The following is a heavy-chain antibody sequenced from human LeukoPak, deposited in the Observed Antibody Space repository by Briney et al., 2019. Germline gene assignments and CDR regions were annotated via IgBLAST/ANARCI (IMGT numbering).Heavy chain of an antibody. Sequence: ASVKVSCKASGYTFTSYDINWVRQATGQGLEWMGWMNPNSGNTGYAQKFQGRVTMTRNTSISTAYMELSSLRSEDTAVYYCARVMFGSESYRGSRKGSRPDKYYFDYWGQGTLVTVSS. D-gene: IGHD3-10*01. V-gene: IGHV1-8*01. J-gene: IGHJ4*02. CDR2: MNPNSGNT. CDR1: GYTFTSYD. CDR3: ARVMFGSESYRGSRKGSRPDKYYFDY.